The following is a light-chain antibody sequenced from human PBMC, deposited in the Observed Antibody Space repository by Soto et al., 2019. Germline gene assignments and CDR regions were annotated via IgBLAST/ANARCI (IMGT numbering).Light chain of an antibody. CDR2: DAS. CDR1: QDISNY. J-gene: IGKJ5*01. CDR3: QQYDNLIT. Sequence: IQMTQTPSSLSASVGDRVTITCQASQDISNYLNWYQQKPGKAPKLLIYDASNLETGVPSRFSGSGSGTDFTFTISSLQPEDIATYYCQQYDNLITFGQGTRLEI. V-gene: IGKV1-33*01.